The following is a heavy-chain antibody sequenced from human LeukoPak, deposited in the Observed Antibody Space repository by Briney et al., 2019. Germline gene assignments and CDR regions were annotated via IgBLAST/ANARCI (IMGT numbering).Heavy chain of an antibody. CDR1: GGSISSSSYY. V-gene: IGHV4-39*07. Sequence: PSETLSLTCTVSGGSISSSSYYWGWIRQPPGKGLEWIGSIYYSGSTYYNPSLKSRVTISVDTSKNQFSLKLSSVTAADTAVYYCARETGKWELGEGNAFDIWGQGTMVTVSS. CDR3: ARETGKWELGEGNAFDI. J-gene: IGHJ3*02. D-gene: IGHD1-26*01. CDR2: IYYSGST.